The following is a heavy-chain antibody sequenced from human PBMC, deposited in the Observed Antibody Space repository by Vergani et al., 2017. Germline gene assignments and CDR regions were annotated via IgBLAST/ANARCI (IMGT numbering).Heavy chain of an antibody. D-gene: IGHD3-10*01. CDR1: GDSVSSNSAA. CDR3: ARASPYYYGSGSYYPFDY. CDR2: TYYRSKWYN. V-gene: IGHV6-1*01. Sequence: QVQLQQSGPGLVKPSQTLSLTCAISGDSVSSNSAAWNWIRQSPSRGLEWLGRTYYRSKWYNDYAVSVKSRITINPDTSKNQFSLQLISVTPEDTAVYYCARASPYYYGSGSYYPFDYWGQGTLVTVSS. J-gene: IGHJ4*02.